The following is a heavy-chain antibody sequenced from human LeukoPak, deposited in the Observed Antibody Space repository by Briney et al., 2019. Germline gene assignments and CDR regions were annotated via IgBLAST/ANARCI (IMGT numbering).Heavy chain of an antibody. CDR3: ARIPSPDVGEDGYNYEYYGMDV. V-gene: IGHV4-31*03. Sequence: DPSETLSLTCTVSGGSISSGGYYWSWIRQHPGKGLEWIGYIYYSGSTYYNPSLKSRVTISVDTSKNQFSLKLSSVTAADTAVYYCARIPSPDVGEDGYNYEYYGMDVWGQGTTVTVSS. CDR2: IYYSGST. CDR1: GGSISSGGYY. D-gene: IGHD5-24*01. J-gene: IGHJ6*02.